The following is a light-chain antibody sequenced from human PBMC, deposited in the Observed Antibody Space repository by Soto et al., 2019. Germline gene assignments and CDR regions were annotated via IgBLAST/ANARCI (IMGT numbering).Light chain of an antibody. J-gene: IGKJ1*01. Sequence: EIVFTQSPGTLSLSPGERATLSCRASQSVSSSYLAWYQQKPGQAPRLLIYGASSRATGIPDRFSGSGSGTDFTLPLSRLEPEDFAVYYCQQYRTFGQGTKGEIK. V-gene: IGKV3-20*01. CDR3: QQYRT. CDR1: QSVSSSY. CDR2: GAS.